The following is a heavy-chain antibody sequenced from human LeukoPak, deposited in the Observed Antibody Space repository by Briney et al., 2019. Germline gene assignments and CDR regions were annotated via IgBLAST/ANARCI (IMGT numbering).Heavy chain of an antibody. J-gene: IGHJ4*02. D-gene: IGHD6-6*01. Sequence: SETLSLTCTVSGGSISSGRYYWSWIRQHSGKGLEWIGYIYYSGSTYYNPSLKSRVTISVDTSKNQFSLKLSSVTAADTAVYYCASSAPYFDYWGQGTLVTVSS. CDR2: IYYSGST. CDR3: ASSAPYFDY. V-gene: IGHV4-31*03. CDR1: GGSISSGRYY.